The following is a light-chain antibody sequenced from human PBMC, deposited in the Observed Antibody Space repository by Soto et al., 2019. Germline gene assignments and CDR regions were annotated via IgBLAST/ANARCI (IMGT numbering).Light chain of an antibody. CDR1: QSISSW. CDR3: QQYQNLWT. V-gene: IGKV1-5*01. CDR2: DAS. Sequence: DIQMTQSPSTLSASVGDRVTITCRASQSISSWLAWYQQKPGKAPKLLIYDASSLESGVPSRFSGSGSGTEFTLTISGLQSEDFALYYCQQYQNLWTFGQGTKV. J-gene: IGKJ1*01.